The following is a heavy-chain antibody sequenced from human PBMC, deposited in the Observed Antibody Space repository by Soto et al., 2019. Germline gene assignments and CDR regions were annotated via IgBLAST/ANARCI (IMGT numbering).Heavy chain of an antibody. CDR3: ARANGYYDILTGYYYYYMDV. CDR2: IYYSGST. J-gene: IGHJ6*03. D-gene: IGHD3-9*01. CDR1: GGSISSGGYY. Sequence: SETLSLTCTVSGGSISSGGYYWSWIRQHPGKGLEWIGYIYYSGSTYYNPSLKSRVTISVDTSKNQFSLKLSSVTAADTAVYYCARANGYYDILTGYYYYYMDVWGKGTTVTVSS. V-gene: IGHV4-31*03.